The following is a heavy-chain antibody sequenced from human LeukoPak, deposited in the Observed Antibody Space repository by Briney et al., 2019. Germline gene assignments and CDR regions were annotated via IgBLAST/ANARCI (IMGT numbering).Heavy chain of an antibody. CDR1: GGTFSSYA. Sequence: RASVKVSCKASGGTFSSYAISWVRQAPGQGLEWMGGIIPIFGTANYAQKFQGRVTITADESTSTAYMELSSLRSEDTAVYYCARAKESSSARGLDYWGQGTLVTVSS. J-gene: IGHJ4*02. CDR2: IIPIFGTA. V-gene: IGHV1-69*13. D-gene: IGHD6-6*01. CDR3: ARAKESSSARGLDY.